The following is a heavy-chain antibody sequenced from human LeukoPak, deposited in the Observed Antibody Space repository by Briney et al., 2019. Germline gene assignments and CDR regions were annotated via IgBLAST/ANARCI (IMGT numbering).Heavy chain of an antibody. Sequence: GGSLRLSCAASGFTVSNNYMSWVRQAPGKGLEWVSVIHSGGTTNYADSVQGRFTISRDNSKTTVYLHMNSLRAEDTAVYYCATSRMVQDAFDIWGQGTMVTVSS. J-gene: IGHJ3*02. CDR2: IHSGGTT. V-gene: IGHV3-53*01. CDR3: ATSRMVQDAFDI. D-gene: IGHD3-10*01. CDR1: GFTVSNNY.